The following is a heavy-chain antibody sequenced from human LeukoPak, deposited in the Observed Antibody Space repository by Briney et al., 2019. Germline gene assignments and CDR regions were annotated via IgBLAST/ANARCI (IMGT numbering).Heavy chain of an antibody. V-gene: IGHV3-23*01. CDR3: AIGHTRPHY. J-gene: IGHJ4*02. D-gene: IGHD6-6*01. CDR2: INGFGDNT. CDR1: GFTFSSYA. Sequence: GGSLRLSCAASGFTFSSYAVSWVRQAPGKGLEWVSDINGFGDNTYYADTVQGRFTISRDNSKNTLYLQMSSLRAADTAVYYCAIGHTRPHYWGQGTLVAVSS.